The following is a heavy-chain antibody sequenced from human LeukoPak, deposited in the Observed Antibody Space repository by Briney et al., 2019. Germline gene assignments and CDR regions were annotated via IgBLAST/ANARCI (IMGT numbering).Heavy chain of an antibody. D-gene: IGHD7-27*01. J-gene: IGHJ5*02. CDR2: IYHSATT. CDR3: ARQSLGWFDP. Sequence: SETLSLTCTVSGGSISSYCWSWIRQPPGKGLEWIGYIYHSATTKYNPSLKSRVTMSVDTSKNQFSLNLSSVTAADTAVYYCARQSLGWFDPWGQGTLVTVSS. CDR1: GGSISSYC. V-gene: IGHV4-59*08.